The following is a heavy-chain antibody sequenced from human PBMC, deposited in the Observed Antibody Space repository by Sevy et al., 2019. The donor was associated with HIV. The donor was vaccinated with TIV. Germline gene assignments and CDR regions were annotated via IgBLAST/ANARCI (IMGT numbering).Heavy chain of an antibody. CDR3: AGGYNWNDFDY. V-gene: IGHV3-48*01. J-gene: IGHJ4*02. CDR1: GFAFSTYS. D-gene: IGHD1-1*01. Sequence: GGSLRLSCSASGFAFSTYSMNWVRQAPGKGLEWVSYISSSSNTIYYVDSVKGRFTISRDNAKTSLYLQMNSLRGEDTAVYCCAGGYNWNDFDYWGQGTLVTVSS. CDR2: ISSSSNTI.